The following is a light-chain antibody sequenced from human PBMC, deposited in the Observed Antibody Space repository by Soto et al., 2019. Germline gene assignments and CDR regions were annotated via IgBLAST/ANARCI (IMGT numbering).Light chain of an antibody. Sequence: EIVLTQSPATLSLSPGERATLSCRASQSVGRDFAWYQQKPGQIPRLLIYDASNSDTGIPARFSGSGSGTDFTLIISSLEPEDFEVYYCQHRHNFGPGTKVEIK. J-gene: IGKJ3*01. V-gene: IGKV3-11*01. CDR1: QSVGRD. CDR2: DAS. CDR3: QHRHN.